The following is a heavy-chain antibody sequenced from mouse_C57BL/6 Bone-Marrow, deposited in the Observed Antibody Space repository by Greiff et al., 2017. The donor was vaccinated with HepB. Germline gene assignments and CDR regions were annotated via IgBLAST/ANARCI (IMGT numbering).Heavy chain of an antibody. J-gene: IGHJ1*03. Sequence: EVQLQESGGGLVKPGGSLKLSCAASGFTFSDYGMHWVRQAPEKGLEWVAYISSGSSTIYYADTVKGRFTISRDNAKNTLFLQMTSLRSEDTAMYYCARIPDWYFDVWGTGTTVTVSS. V-gene: IGHV5-17*01. CDR2: ISSGSSTI. CDR1: GFTFSDYG. CDR3: ARIPDWYFDV.